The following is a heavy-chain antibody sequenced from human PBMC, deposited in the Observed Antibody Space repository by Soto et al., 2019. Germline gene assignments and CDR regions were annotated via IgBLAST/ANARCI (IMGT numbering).Heavy chain of an antibody. CDR3: ASAPKYYYMDV. CDR2: IKSDGTSP. Sequence: EMQLVESGGDLVQPGGSLRLSCATSGFTFSSYWLHWVRQAPGKGLVWVSRIKSDGTSPTYADSVKGRFTISRDDAKNTLFLEVSGVRAKDTGVYYWASAPKYYYMDVWGKGTTVTVSS. CDR1: GFTFSSYW. J-gene: IGHJ6*03. V-gene: IGHV3-74*01.